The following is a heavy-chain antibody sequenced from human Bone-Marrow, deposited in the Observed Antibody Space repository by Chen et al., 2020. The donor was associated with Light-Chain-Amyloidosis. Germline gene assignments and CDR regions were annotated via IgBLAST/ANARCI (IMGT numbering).Heavy chain of an antibody. D-gene: IGHD1-26*01. CDR1: GGTFSSYV. CDR3: ATERGAGGWFDP. V-gene: IGHV1-69*18. CDR2: IIPIFRTT. Sequence: QVQLVQSGAEVKKPGSSVKVSCRASGGTFSSYVFSWVRQAPGQGLEWMGNIIPIFRTTNSAQKFQGRVTISADEPTTTAYMELSSLRSEDTAVYYCATERGAGGWFDPWGQGTLVTVSS. J-gene: IGHJ5*02.